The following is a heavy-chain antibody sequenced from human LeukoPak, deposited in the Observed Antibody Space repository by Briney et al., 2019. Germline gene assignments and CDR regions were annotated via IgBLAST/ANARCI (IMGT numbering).Heavy chain of an antibody. CDR3: AKDMAITMVRGTGGVDY. V-gene: IGHV3-43D*03. J-gene: IGHJ4*02. CDR2: ISWDGGST. Sequence: GGSLRLSFAASGFTFGDYAMHWVRQAPGKGLEWSSLISWDGGSTYYADSVKGRFTISRDNSKNSLYLQMNSLRAEDTALYYCAKDMAITMVRGTGGVDYWGQGTLVTVSS. CDR1: GFTFGDYA. D-gene: IGHD3-10*01.